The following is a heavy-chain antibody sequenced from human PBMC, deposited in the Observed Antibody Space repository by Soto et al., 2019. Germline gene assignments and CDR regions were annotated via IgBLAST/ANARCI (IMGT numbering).Heavy chain of an antibody. CDR2: IYYSGST. D-gene: IGHD1-1*01. V-gene: IGHV4-31*03. Sequence: QVQLQESGPGLVKPSQTLSLTCTVSGGSISSGGYYWSWIRQHPGKGLEWIGYIYYSGSTYYNPSLKRRVTISVDTSKNQFSLQLSSVTAADTAVYYWARYLGYLTDYGMDVWGQGTTVTVSS. CDR1: GGSISSGGYY. J-gene: IGHJ6*02. CDR3: ARYLGYLTDYGMDV.